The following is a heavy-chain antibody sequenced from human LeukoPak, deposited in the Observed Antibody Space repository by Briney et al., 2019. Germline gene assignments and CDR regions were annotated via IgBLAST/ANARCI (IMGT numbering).Heavy chain of an antibody. J-gene: IGHJ4*02. CDR2: IHYTGTP. V-gene: IGHV4-39*01. CDR1: GGSISSSSYY. D-gene: IGHD6-19*01. Sequence: SETLSLTCTVSGGSISSSSYYWGWIRQPPGKGLEWIGSIHYTGTPYYNPSLKSRVTIFVDTSKNQFSLRLSSVTAADTALFYCARQGGLAVAGTIDYWGQGTLVTVSS. CDR3: ARQGGLAVAGTIDY.